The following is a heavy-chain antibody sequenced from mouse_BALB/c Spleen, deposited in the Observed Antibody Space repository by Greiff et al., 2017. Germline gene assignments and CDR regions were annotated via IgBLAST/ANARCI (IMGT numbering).Heavy chain of an antibody. CDR1: GFNIKDTY. Sequence: EVQLQQSGAELVKPGASVKLSCTASGFNIKDTYMHWVKQRPEQGLEWIGRIDPANGNTKYDPKFQGKATITADTSSNTAYLQLSSLTSEDTAVYYCARDDGYDWYFDVWGAGTTVTVSS. CDR2: IDPANGNT. D-gene: IGHD2-3*01. CDR3: ARDDGYDWYFDV. J-gene: IGHJ1*01. V-gene: IGHV14-3*02.